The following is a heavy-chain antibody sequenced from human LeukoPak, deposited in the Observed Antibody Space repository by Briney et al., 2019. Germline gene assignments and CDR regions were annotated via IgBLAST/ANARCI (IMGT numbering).Heavy chain of an antibody. J-gene: IGHJ4*02. CDR3: ARDPRGPIGYDSSGRDTFDY. CDR2: ISVSGNT. V-gene: IGHV3-23*01. Sequence: GRSLRLSCAASGFTLSSYAMSWVRQAPAKGLEWVSAISVSGNTYHADSVKGRFTISRHNSQKRLSLQMNSLRAEDTAVYYCARDPRGPIGYDSSGRDTFDYWDQGALVTVSS. CDR1: GFTLSSYA. D-gene: IGHD3-22*01.